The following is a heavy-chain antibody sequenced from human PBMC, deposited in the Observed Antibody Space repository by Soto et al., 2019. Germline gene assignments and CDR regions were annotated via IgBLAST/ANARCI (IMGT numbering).Heavy chain of an antibody. CDR1: GFTFSIYG. Sequence: QVQLVESGGGVVQPGRSLGLSCATSGFTFSIYGMHWVRQAPGKGLEWVAVIAHEGNNKYYGDSVKGRFTISRDNSKNTLYLQMHSLRADDTAVYYCARPPADKEWDRILRVPLDYWGQGTLVTVSS. J-gene: IGHJ4*02. CDR3: ARPPADKEWDRILRVPLDY. V-gene: IGHV3-30*03. D-gene: IGHD1-26*01. CDR2: IAHEGNNK.